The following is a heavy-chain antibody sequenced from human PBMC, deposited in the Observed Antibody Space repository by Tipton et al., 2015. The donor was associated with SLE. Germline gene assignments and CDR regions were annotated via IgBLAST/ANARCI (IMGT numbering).Heavy chain of an antibody. J-gene: IGHJ4*02. V-gene: IGHV4-59*12. D-gene: IGHD3-10*01. CDR3: AGGFYYGSGTFSDFEY. Sequence: TLSLTCSVSGAAISAYYWSWIRQPPGKGLEWIGEIDHSGSTNYNPSLKSRVTISVDKSKSQFSLKLSSVTAADTAVYYCAGGFYYGSGTFSDFEYWGQGTLATVSS. CDR1: GAAISAYY. CDR2: IDHSGST.